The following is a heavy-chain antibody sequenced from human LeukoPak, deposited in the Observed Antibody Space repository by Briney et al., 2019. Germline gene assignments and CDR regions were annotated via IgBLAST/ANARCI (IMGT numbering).Heavy chain of an antibody. J-gene: IGHJ4*02. CDR3: ARSIAVATFDY. V-gene: IGHV4-59*01. CDR2: IYYSGST. Sequence: PSETLSLTCTVSGGSISSYYWSWIRQPPGKGLEWIGYIYYSGSTNYNPSLKSRVTISVDTSKNQFSLKLSSVTAADTAVYYSARSIAVATFDYWGQGTLVTVSS. D-gene: IGHD6-19*01. CDR1: GGSISSYY.